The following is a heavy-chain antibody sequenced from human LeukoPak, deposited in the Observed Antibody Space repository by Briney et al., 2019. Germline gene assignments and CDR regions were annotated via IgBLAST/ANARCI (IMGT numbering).Heavy chain of an antibody. CDR1: GFTFSNYA. Sequence: SGGSLRLSCAASGFTFSNYAMSWVRQAPGKGLEWVSAISGSGGSTYYAGSVKGRFTISRDNSKNTLYLQMNSLRAEDTAVYYCAKNSTVVVPATIRYWSQGTLVTVSS. V-gene: IGHV3-23*01. CDR2: ISGSGGST. J-gene: IGHJ4*02. D-gene: IGHD2-2*01. CDR3: AKNSTVVVPATIRY.